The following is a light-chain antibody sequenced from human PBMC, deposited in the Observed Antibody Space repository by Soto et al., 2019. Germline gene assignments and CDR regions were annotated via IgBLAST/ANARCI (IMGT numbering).Light chain of an antibody. Sequence: EIVMTQSPATLSVSTGERATLSCRASQGVRNNLAWYQLKPGQAPRLIIYGASSRATGIPARFRGSVSGTDFTLPICSLQSEDFAVYYCQQYDHWPPAITLGQGTRLEIK. V-gene: IGKV3-15*01. J-gene: IGKJ5*01. CDR2: GAS. CDR3: QQYDHWPPAIT. CDR1: QGVRNN.